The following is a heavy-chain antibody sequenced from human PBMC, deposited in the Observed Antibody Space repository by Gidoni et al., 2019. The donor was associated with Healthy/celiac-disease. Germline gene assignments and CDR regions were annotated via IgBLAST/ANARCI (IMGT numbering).Heavy chain of an antibody. D-gene: IGHD5-18*01. J-gene: IGHJ4*02. CDR2: IWYDGSNK. Sequence: QVQLVESGGGVVQPGRSLRLSCAASGFTFSSYGMHWVRQAPGKGLEWVAVIWYDGSNKYYADSVKGRFTISRDNSKNTLYLQMNSLRAEDTAVYYCARDLGVDTAMDYWGQGTLVTVSS. V-gene: IGHV3-33*01. CDR1: GFTFSSYG. CDR3: ARDLGVDTAMDY.